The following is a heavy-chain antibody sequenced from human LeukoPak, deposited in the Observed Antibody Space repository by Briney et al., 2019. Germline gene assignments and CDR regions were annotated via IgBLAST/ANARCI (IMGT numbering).Heavy chain of an antibody. J-gene: IGHJ3*02. CDR2: ISGSGGST. Sequence: GGSLRLSCAASRFTFSTYAMRWVRQAPGKGLEWVSSISGSGGSTNYADSVKGRFTISRDNAKNSLYLQMNSLRAEDTAVYYCARATRRWLQLGAFDIWGQGTMVTVSS. D-gene: IGHD5-24*01. V-gene: IGHV3-23*01. CDR1: RFTFSTYA. CDR3: ARATRRWLQLGAFDI.